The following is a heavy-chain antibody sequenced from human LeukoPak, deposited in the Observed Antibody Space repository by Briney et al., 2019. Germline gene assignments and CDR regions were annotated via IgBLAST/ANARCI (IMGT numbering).Heavy chain of an antibody. Sequence: GGSLRLSCAASGFTFSSYAMSWVRQAPGKGLEWVSAISGSGGSTYYADSVKGRFTISRDNSKNTLYLQMNSLRAEDTAVYYCARGQLQWLVGNGIDYWGQGTLVTVSS. D-gene: IGHD6-19*01. CDR1: GFTFSSYA. J-gene: IGHJ4*02. V-gene: IGHV3-23*01. CDR3: ARGQLQWLVGNGIDY. CDR2: ISGSGGST.